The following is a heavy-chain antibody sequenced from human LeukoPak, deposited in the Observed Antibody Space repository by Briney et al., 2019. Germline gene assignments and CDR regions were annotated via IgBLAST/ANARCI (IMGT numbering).Heavy chain of an antibody. CDR2: IYSGGST. D-gene: IGHD3-16*01. CDR1: GFTVSSNY. Sequence: GGSLRLSCAASGFTVSSNYMSWVRQAPGKGVEWVSVIYSGGSTYYADSVKGRFTISRDNSKNTLYLQMNSLRAEDTAVYYCARDMSRLGAKLRFDYWGQGTLVTVSS. V-gene: IGHV3-66*01. J-gene: IGHJ4*02. CDR3: ARDMSRLGAKLRFDY.